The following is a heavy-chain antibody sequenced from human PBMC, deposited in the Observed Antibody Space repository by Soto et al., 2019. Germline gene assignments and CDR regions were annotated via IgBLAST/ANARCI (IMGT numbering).Heavy chain of an antibody. J-gene: IGHJ4*02. V-gene: IGHV2-5*02. D-gene: IGHD3-9*01. CDR2: IYWDDDR. CDR1: GFSLSTSGMG. CDR3: ARRYYDTLTGLPYYFDS. Sequence: QVTLKEAGPTLLKPTQTLTLTCTFSGFSLSTSGMGVGWIRQPPGKALEWLALIYWDDDRRHSPSLKSRLTITKDTSKNQVVLTMTNMDPVDTATYSCARRYYDTLTGLPYYFDSWGQGTLVTVSS.